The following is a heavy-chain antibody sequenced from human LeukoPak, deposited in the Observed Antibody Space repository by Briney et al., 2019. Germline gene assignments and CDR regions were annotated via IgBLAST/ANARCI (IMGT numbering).Heavy chain of an antibody. Sequence: GGSLRLSCAASGFTFSDYYMSWIRQAPGKGLEWVSYISSSGSTIYYADSVKGRFTISRDNAKNSLYLQMNSLRAEDTAVYYCARGSKSYGDYIRSRIYYFDYWGQGTLVTVSS. V-gene: IGHV3-11*04. D-gene: IGHD4-17*01. CDR1: GFTFSDYY. CDR2: ISSSGSTI. CDR3: ARGSKSYGDYIRSRIYYFDY. J-gene: IGHJ4*02.